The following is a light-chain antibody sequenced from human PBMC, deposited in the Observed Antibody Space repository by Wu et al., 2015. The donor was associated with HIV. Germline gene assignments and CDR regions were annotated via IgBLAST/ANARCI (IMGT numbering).Light chain of an antibody. J-gene: IGKJ1*01. V-gene: IGKV3-15*01. Sequence: IVLTQSPGTLSVSPGETATLSCRASQRVSASLAWYQQKPGQAPRLLIYGAFTRATGVPARFSGSGSDTDFTLTISNLQSEDFAVYYCQQISKTGGTFGQRDQGG. CDR1: QRVSAS. CDR2: GAF. CDR3: QQISKTGGT.